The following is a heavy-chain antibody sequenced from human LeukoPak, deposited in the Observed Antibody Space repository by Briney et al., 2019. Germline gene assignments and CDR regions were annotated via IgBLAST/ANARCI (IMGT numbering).Heavy chain of an antibody. D-gene: IGHD6-13*01. V-gene: IGHV3-7*01. CDR3: ARGGWNIAL. Sequence: PGGSLRLSCAASGSTFSSHWMNWVRQAPGKGLEWVANIKQDGSEIYYMGSVKGRFTISRDNAKNSLYLQMNTLTADDTAVYYCARGGWNIALWGQGTLVTVSS. J-gene: IGHJ4*02. CDR1: GSTFSSHW. CDR2: IKQDGSEI.